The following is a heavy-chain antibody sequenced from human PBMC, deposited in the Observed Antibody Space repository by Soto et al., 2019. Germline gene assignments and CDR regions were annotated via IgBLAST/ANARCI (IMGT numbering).Heavy chain of an antibody. CDR1: GGSFSGYI. V-gene: IGHV4-34*01. D-gene: IGHD2-2*01. CDR3: ARLHGYCINTSCSGHYALDV. CDR2: INHSGST. J-gene: IGHJ6*02. Sequence: SETLSLTCAVQGGSFSGYIWTWIRQPPGKGLHWIGQINHSGSTYYNPSLKSRVTISLYPSNDQFSLELDSVTAADTAVYYCARLHGYCINTSCSGHYALDVWGQGTTVTVSS.